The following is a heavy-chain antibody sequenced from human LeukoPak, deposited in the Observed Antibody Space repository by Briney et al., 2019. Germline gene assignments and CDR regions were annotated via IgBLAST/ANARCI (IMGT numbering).Heavy chain of an antibody. CDR3: VRDEYGDY. J-gene: IGHJ4*02. CDR2: ISGGSSYI. CDR1: GFTFSSYW. V-gene: IGHV3-21*01. Sequence: GGSLRLSCAASGFTFSSYWMSWVRQPPGKGLEWVSSISGGSSYIYYADSVKGRFTISRDNAKNSLFLLMNSLRDEDTAVYYCVRDEYGDYWGQGTLVTVSS. D-gene: IGHD4/OR15-4a*01.